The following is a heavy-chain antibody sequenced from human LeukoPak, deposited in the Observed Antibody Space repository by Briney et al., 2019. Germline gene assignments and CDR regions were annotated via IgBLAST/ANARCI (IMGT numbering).Heavy chain of an antibody. J-gene: IGHJ4*02. CDR2: IYYSGST. CDR3: ARQVEGYFD. V-gene: IGHV4-39*01. D-gene: IGHD3-9*01. CDR1: GGSISSSSYY. Sequence: PSETLSLTCTVSGGSISSSSYYWGWIRQPPGKGLEWIGSIYYSGSTYYNPSLKSRVTISVDTSKNQFSLKLSSVTAADTAVYYCARQVEGYFDWSQGTLVTVSS.